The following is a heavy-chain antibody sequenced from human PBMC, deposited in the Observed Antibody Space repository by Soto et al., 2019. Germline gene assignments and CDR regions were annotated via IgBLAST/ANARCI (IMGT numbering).Heavy chain of an antibody. V-gene: IGHV4-39*01. CDR1: GGSISSSSYY. CDR2: IYYSGST. J-gene: IGHJ5*02. CDR3: ARRGFGELYPVRP. D-gene: IGHD3-10*01. Sequence: QLQLQESGPGLVKPSETLSLTCTVSGGSISSSSYYWGWIRQPPGKGLEWIGSIYYSGSTSYNPSLKRRVTISVDTSKNQFSLKLSSVTAADTAVYYCARRGFGELYPVRPWGQGTLVTVSS.